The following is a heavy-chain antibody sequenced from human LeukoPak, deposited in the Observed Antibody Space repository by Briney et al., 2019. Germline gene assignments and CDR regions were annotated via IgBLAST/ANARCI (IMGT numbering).Heavy chain of an antibody. J-gene: IGHJ4*02. CDR1: GGTFSSYA. V-gene: IGHV1-69*05. D-gene: IGHD3-3*01. Sequence: ASVKVSCKASGGTFSSYAISWVRQAPGQGLEWMGGIIPIFGTANYAQKFQGRVTITTDESTSTAYMELSSLRSEDTAVYYCARDRAYDREFDSWGQGTLVTVSS. CDR3: ARDRAYDREFDS. CDR2: IIPIFGTA.